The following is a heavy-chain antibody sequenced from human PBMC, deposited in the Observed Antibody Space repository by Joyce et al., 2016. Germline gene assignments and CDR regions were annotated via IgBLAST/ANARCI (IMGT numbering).Heavy chain of an antibody. CDR2: ISWNSGSI. CDR1: GFTFEDYG. V-gene: IGHV3-9*01. J-gene: IGHJ5*02. D-gene: IGHD2-2*01. CDR3: AKDPRPAAINWLDA. Sequence: EVHLVESGGGLVQPGRSLRLSCTASGFTFEDYGMHWGRQPPGKGVGWMSGISWNSGSIGYADSVKGRFTTSRDNAKNSLHLQMNSLRPEDTALYFCAKDPRPAAINWLDAWGQGALVTVSS.